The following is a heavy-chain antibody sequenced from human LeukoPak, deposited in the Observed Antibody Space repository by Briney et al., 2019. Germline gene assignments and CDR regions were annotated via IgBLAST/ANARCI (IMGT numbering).Heavy chain of an antibody. Sequence: GASVKVSCTASGYTFTGYYMHWVRQAPGQGLEWMGWINPNSGGTNYAQKFQGRVTMTRDTSISTAYMELSRLRSDDTAVYYCARDSDPGYCSGGSCYETRNWFDPWGQGTLVTVSS. CDR2: INPNSGGT. V-gene: IGHV1-2*02. CDR3: ARDSDPGYCSGGSCYETRNWFDP. CDR1: GYTFTGYY. J-gene: IGHJ5*02. D-gene: IGHD2-15*01.